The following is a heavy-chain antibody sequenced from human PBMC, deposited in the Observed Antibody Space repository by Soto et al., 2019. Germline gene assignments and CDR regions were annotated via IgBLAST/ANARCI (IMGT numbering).Heavy chain of an antibody. V-gene: IGHV1-2*04. J-gene: IGHJ3*02. D-gene: IGHD6-13*01. Sequence: ASVKVSCKASGYTFTGYYMHWVRQAPGQGLEWMGWINPNSGGTNYAQKFQGWVTMTRDTSISTAYMELSRLRSDDTAVYYRARDYQQDPGGPTIAFDIWGQGTMVTVSS. CDR1: GYTFTGYY. CDR2: INPNSGGT. CDR3: ARDYQQDPGGPTIAFDI.